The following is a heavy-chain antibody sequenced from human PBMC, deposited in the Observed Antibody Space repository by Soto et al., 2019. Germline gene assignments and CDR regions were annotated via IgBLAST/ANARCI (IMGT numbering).Heavy chain of an antibody. V-gene: IGHV1-46*03. D-gene: IGHD5-18*01. CDR3: ARDSEYRGYSYGYFDY. Sequence: ASVKVSCKASGYTFTSYYMHWVRQAPGQGLEWMGIINPSGGSTSYAQKLQGRVTMTRDTSTSTVYMELSSLRSEDTAVYYCARDSEYRGYSYGYFDYWGQGTLVTVSS. CDR1: GYTFTSYY. CDR2: INPSGGST. J-gene: IGHJ4*02.